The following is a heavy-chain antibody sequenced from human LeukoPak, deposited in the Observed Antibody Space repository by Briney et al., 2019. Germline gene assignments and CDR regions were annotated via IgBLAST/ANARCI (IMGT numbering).Heavy chain of an antibody. J-gene: IGHJ4*02. Sequence: SETLSLTCTVSGGSISSSTYYWSWIRQPPGKGLEWIGEINHSGSTNYNPSLKSRVTISVDTSKNQFSLKLSSVTAADTAVYYCARGRYYYYGSGSYDYWGQGTLVTVSS. D-gene: IGHD3-10*01. CDR1: GGSISSSTYY. CDR2: INHSGST. CDR3: ARGRYYYYGSGSYDY. V-gene: IGHV4-39*07.